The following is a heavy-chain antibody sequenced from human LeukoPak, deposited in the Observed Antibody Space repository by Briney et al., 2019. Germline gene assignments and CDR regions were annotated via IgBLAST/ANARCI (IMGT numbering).Heavy chain of an antibody. D-gene: IGHD2-8*01. V-gene: IGHV4-59*12. J-gene: IGHJ4*02. CDR2: IYYSGST. CDR1: GGSISSYY. Sequence: SETLSLTCPVSGGSISSYYWSWIRQPPGKGLEWIGYIYYSGSTNYNPSLKSRVTISVDTSKNQFSLKLSSVTAADTAVYYCARDSYCTNGVCHYYFDYWGQGTLVTVSS. CDR3: ARDSYCTNGVCHYYFDY.